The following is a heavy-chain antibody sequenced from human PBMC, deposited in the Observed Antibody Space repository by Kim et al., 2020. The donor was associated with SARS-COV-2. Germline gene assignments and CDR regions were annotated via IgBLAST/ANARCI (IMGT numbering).Heavy chain of an antibody. D-gene: IGHD2-8*01. V-gene: IGHV3-30*04. J-gene: IGHJ6*02. CDR3: ARATKGNYYYSMDV. CDR2: ISYDGSNK. CDR1: GFTFSIYA. Sequence: GGSLRLSCAASGFTFSIYAIHWVRQAPGKGLEWVAIISYDGSNKYYADSVRGRFTISRDNSKNTLYLQMNSLRAEDTAVYYCARATKGNYYYSMDVSGQ.